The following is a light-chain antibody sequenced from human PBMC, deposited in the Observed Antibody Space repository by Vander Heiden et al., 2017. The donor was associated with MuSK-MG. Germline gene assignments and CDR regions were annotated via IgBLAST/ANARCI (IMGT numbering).Light chain of an antibody. J-gene: IGLJ1*01. Sequence: QYALLQPPSVSASPGQSVTISCTGTSRDVRSYDYVSWYQHHPGIVPKPMIYNVNTQPSRVPARFSGSKSGNTASMTTSGLHAEDYADYECCTYTMIFGTGTKVTVL. CDR2: NVN. CDR1: SRDVRSYDY. CDR3: CTYTMI. V-gene: IGLV2-11*01.